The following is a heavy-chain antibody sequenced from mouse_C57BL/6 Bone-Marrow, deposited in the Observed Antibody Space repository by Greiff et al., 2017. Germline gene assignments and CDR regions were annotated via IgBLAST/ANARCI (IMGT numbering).Heavy chain of an antibody. D-gene: IGHD1-1*01. Sequence: EVKVEESGGGLVQPGGSLKLSCAASGFTFSDYYMYWVRQTPEKRLEWVAYISNGGGSTYYPDTVKGRFTISRDNAKNTLYLQMSRLKSEDTAMYYCASPYYVGSWFAYWGQGTLVTVSA. V-gene: IGHV5-12*01. CDR1: GFTFSDYY. CDR3: ASPYYVGSWFAY. CDR2: ISNGGGST. J-gene: IGHJ3*01.